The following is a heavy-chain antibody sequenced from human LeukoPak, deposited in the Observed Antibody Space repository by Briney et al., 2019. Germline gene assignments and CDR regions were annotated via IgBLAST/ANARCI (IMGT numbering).Heavy chain of an antibody. D-gene: IGHD4-17*01. J-gene: IGHJ6*02. CDR1: GYTFTGYY. Sequence: ASVKVSCKASGYTFTGYYMHWVRQAPGQGLEWMGWINPNSGGTNYAQKFQGWVTMTRDTSISTAYMELSRLRSDDTAVYCCAREYGDYSYYYYGMDVWGQGTTVTVSS. CDR2: INPNSGGT. V-gene: IGHV1-2*04. CDR3: AREYGDYSYYYYGMDV.